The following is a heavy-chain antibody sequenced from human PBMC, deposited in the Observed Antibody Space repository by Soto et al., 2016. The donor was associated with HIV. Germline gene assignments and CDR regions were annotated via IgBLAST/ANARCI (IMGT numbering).Heavy chain of an antibody. CDR1: GSTINGYY. V-gene: IGHV4-59*01. Sequence: QVQLQESGPGLVKPSETLSLNCSVSGSTINGYYWSWIRQTPGKGLDWIGNIHYSGSTNYNPSLKSRVTILVDMSKSQFFLKMKSVSAADTAIYYCARVTDNYDSDWPQSEYYMDVWGKG. CDR3: ARVTDNYDSDWPQSEYYMDV. D-gene: IGHD3-3*01. J-gene: IGHJ6*03. CDR2: IHYSGST.